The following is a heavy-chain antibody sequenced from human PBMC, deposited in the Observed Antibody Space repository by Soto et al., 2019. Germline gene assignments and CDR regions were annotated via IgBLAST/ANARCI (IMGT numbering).Heavy chain of an antibody. CDR1: GGSFTSYY. J-gene: IGHJ4*02. V-gene: IGHV4-34*01. CDR2: INHGGSA. Sequence: QVQLQQWGAGLLKPSETLSLTCAVYGGSFTSYYWSWVRQPPGMGLEWIGEINHGGSANYNPSLKSRVTISIDTSKNHFPLKLNSGTAADTAVYYCARSLDLSRGCRYWGQGTLVPVSP. CDR3: ARSLDLSRGCRY. D-gene: IGHD3-3*01.